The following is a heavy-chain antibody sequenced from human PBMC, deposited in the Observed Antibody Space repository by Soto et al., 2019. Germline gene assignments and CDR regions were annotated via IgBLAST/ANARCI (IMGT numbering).Heavy chain of an antibody. D-gene: IGHD2-2*01. CDR3: ARIGTYRTAISQYLGRDV. V-gene: IGHV1-69*01. CDR2: IVPMFGTA. Sequence: QVQLVQSGAEVKEPGSSVKVSCKASGGTFDDFIMNWVRQTPGQGLEWMGGIVPMFGTATYAEKFKGRVTISAPGSMRAAYVELTSLRSAGPAVYYWARIGTYRTAISQYLGRDVWCQGMRVSVS. J-gene: IGHJ6*02. CDR1: GGTFDDFI.